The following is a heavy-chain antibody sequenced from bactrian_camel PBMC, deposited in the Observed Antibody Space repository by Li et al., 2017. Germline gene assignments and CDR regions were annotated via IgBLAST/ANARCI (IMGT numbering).Heavy chain of an antibody. J-gene: IGHJ4*01. CDR1: RFTFSNYA. CDR3: VANLRVAESACSVGSLASAGY. V-gene: IGHV3S42*01. CDR2: ADVDGRS. Sequence: VQLVESGGGLVQPGGSLRLSCATSRFTFSNYAMTWVRQAPGKEREGVAAADVDGRSSRADSALGRFTISRDNAKNTLYLQMTSLKPEDTAMYYCVANLRVAESACSVGSLASAGYWGQGTQVTVS. D-gene: IGHD5*01.